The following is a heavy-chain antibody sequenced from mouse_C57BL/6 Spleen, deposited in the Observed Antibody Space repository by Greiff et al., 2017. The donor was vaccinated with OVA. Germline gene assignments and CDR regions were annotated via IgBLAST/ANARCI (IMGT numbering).Heavy chain of an antibody. J-gene: IGHJ3*01. Sequence: VKLVESGPGLVQPSQSLSITCTVSGFSLTSYGVHWVRQSPGKGLEWLGVIWSGGSTDYNAAFISRLSISKDNSKSQVFFKMNSLQADDTAIYYCARGIYYDYSWFAYWGQGTLVTVSA. D-gene: IGHD2-4*01. CDR1: GFSLTSYG. CDR3: ARGIYYDYSWFAY. CDR2: IWSGGST. V-gene: IGHV2-2*01.